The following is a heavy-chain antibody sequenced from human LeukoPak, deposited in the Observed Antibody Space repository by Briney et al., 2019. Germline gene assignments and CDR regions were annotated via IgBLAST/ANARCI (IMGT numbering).Heavy chain of an antibody. V-gene: IGHV4-39*01. J-gene: IGHJ4*02. CDR1: GGSIRSSYYY. CDR3: ARQGRGSSGWFGRPGGGFDY. Sequence: PSETLSLTCTVSGGSIRSSYYYWGWIRQPPGKGLEWIGSIYYSGSTYYNPSLKSRVTISVDTSKNQFSLKLSSVTAADTAVYYCARQGRGSSGWFGRPGGGFDYWGQGTLVTVSS. D-gene: IGHD6-19*01. CDR2: IYYSGST.